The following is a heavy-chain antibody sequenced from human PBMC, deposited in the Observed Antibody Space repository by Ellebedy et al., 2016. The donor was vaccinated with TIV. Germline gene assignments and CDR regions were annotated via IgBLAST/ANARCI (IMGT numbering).Heavy chain of an antibody. Sequence: AASVKVSCKASGYAFTSYDINWVRQAPGQGLGWMGWINPNSGNTGYAQKFQGRVTMTRDNSISTAYMELSSLTSEDTAVYYCARDFEFMIYVNGGEYYHYALDVWGQGTTVTVAS. J-gene: IGHJ6*02. D-gene: IGHD3-10*02. CDR2: INPNSGNT. CDR1: GYAFTSYD. CDR3: ARDFEFMIYVNGGEYYHYALDV. V-gene: IGHV1-8*01.